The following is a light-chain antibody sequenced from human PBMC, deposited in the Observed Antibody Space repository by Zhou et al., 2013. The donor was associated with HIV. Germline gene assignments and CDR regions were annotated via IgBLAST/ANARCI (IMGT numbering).Light chain of an antibody. CDR2: AAS. J-gene: IGKJ5*01. CDR1: QDITKY. Sequence: EIQMTQSPSSLSASLGDRVSITCQASQDITKYLNWYQQKPGKAPKLLIYAASTLQSGVPSRFSGSGSGTEFTLTISSLQPEDFATYYCQQLNSYPSITFGQGTRLEIK. V-gene: IGKV1-9*01. CDR3: QQLNSYPSIT.